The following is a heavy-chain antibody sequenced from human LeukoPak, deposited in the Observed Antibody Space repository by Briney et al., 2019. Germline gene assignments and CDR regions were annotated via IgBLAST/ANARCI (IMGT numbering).Heavy chain of an antibody. CDR3: ARDTGGWFDP. D-gene: IGHD7-27*01. J-gene: IGHJ5*02. CDR2: IYHSGST. Sequence: SETLSLTCTVSGHSISSGYYWGWIRQPPGKGLEWIGSIYHSGSTYYNPSLKSRVTISVDTSKNQFSLKLSSVTAADTAVYYCARDTGGWFDPWGQGTLVTVSS. CDR1: GHSISSGYY. V-gene: IGHV4-38-2*02.